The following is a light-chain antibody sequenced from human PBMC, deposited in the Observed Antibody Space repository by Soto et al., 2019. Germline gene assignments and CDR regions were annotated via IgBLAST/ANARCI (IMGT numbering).Light chain of an antibody. CDR1: QSVSSN. CDR3: QQYKNWPLT. CDR2: GAS. Sequence: IVMTQSPATLSVSPGGRATLSCRSSQSVSSNLAWYQQKPGQAPRLLIYGASTRATCFPARFSGSGSGTAFTLTTISLQYEDFAVYYCQQYKNWPLTFGGGTRVEIK. V-gene: IGKV3-15*01. J-gene: IGKJ4*01.